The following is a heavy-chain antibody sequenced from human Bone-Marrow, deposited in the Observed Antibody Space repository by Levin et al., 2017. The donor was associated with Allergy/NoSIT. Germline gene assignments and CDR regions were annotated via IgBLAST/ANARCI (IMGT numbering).Heavy chain of an antibody. CDR2: IKRVIDGGTT. Sequence: GGSLLLSFSSSGFIFNSAWMNWVRQAPGKGLEWVGRIKRVIDGGTTDYAAPVKGRFTISRDDSNNILFLQMDSLKPEDTAVYYCTPIMVATEGYWGQGTRVTVSS. CDR3: TPIMVATEGY. CDR1: GFIFNSAW. J-gene: IGHJ4*02. V-gene: IGHV3-15*05. D-gene: IGHD5-12*01.